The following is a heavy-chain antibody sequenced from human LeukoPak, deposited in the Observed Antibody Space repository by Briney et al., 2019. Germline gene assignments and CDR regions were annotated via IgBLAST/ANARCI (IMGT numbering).Heavy chain of an antibody. Sequence: GGSLRLSCAASGFTFSSYSMNWVRQAPGKGLEWVSSISSSSSYIYYADSVKGRFTISRDNAKNSLYLQMNSLRAEDTAVYYCVRSVYNWNDADYWGQGTLVTVSS. CDR2: ISSSSSYI. CDR1: GFTFSSYS. CDR3: VRSVYNWNDADY. V-gene: IGHV3-21*04. D-gene: IGHD1-20*01. J-gene: IGHJ4*02.